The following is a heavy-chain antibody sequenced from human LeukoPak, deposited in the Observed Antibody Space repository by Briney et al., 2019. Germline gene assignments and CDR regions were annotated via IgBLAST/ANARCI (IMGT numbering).Heavy chain of an antibody. CDR1: GYTFTSYG. Sequence: ASVNVSFKASGYTFTSYGISWVRQAPGQGLEWMGWISAYNGHTNYAQKLQGRVTMTTDTSTSTAYMELRSLRSDDAAVYYCARVYYDSSGYPHLDYWGQGTLVTVSS. CDR2: ISAYNGHT. J-gene: IGHJ4*02. CDR3: ARVYYDSSGYPHLDY. V-gene: IGHV1-18*01. D-gene: IGHD3-22*01.